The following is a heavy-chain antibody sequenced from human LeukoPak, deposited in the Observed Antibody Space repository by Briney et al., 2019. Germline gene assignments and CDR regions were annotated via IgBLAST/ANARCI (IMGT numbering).Heavy chain of an antibody. D-gene: IGHD1-26*01. CDR2: IYYSGST. CDR3: ARRTVVGSTGFDY. V-gene: IGHV4-39*01. Sequence: PSETLSLTCTVSGCSISSSSYYWGWIRQPPGKGLEWIGSIYYSGSTYFNPSLKSRVTISVDTSKNQFSLKLSSVTAADTAVYYCARRTVVGSTGFDYWGQGTLVTVS. J-gene: IGHJ4*02. CDR1: GCSISSSSYY.